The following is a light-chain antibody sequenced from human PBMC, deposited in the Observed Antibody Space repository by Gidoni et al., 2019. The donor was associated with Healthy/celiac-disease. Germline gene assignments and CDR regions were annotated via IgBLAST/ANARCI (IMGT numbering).Light chain of an antibody. CDR3: SSYAGSSPL. CDR2: EVS. V-gene: IGLV2-8*01. J-gene: IGLJ3*02. CDR1: SSDVGGYNY. Sequence: TIPCTGTSSDVGGYNYVSWYQQHPGKAPKLMIYEVSKRPSGVPDRFSGSKSGNTASLTVSGLQAEDEADYYCSSYAGSSPLFGGGTKLTVL.